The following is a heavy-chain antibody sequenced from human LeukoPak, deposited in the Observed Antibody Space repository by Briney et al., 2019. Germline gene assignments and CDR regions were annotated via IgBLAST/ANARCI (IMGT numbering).Heavy chain of an antibody. CDR1: GGSISSGGYY. Sequence: SQTLSLTCTVSGGSISSGGYYWSWLRQHPGKGLEWIGYIYYSGSTYYNPSLKSRVTISVDTSKNQFSLKLSSVTAADTAVYYCAVGCSSTSCYTDYYYYYMDVWGKGTTVTVSS. CDR2: IYYSGST. CDR3: AVGCSSTSCYTDYYYYYMDV. J-gene: IGHJ6*03. D-gene: IGHD2-2*02. V-gene: IGHV4-31*03.